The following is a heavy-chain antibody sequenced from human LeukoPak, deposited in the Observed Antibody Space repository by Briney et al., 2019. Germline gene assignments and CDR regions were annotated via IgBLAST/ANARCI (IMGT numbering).Heavy chain of an antibody. V-gene: IGHV3-23*01. Sequence: GGSLRLSCAGSGFTFSSYAMSWVRQAPGKGLEWVSAISDTGATTYDADSVKGRFTISRDNSRSTLYLQMNSLRAEDTALYYCAKDTSIGRYCTNGVCSLFDYWGQGTLVTVSS. D-gene: IGHD2-8*01. J-gene: IGHJ4*02. CDR2: ISDTGATT. CDR3: AKDTSIGRYCTNGVCSLFDY. CDR1: GFTFSSYA.